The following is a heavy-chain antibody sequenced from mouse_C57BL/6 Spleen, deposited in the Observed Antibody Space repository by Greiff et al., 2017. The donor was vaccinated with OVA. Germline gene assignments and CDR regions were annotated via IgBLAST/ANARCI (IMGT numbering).Heavy chain of an antibody. CDR2: INPNNGGT. Sequence: EVQLQQSGPELVKPGASVKISCKASGYTFTDYYMNWVKQSHGKSLEWIGDINPNNGGTSYNQKFKGKATLTVDKSSSTAYMELRSLTSEDSAVYYCASYGSSFAYWGQGTLVTVSA. V-gene: IGHV1-26*01. CDR1: GYTFTDYY. J-gene: IGHJ3*01. D-gene: IGHD1-1*01. CDR3: ASYGSSFAY.